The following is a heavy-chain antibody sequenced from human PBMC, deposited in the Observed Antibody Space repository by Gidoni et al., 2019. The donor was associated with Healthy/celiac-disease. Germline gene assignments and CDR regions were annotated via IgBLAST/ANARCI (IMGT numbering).Heavy chain of an antibody. Sequence: EVQLLESGGGLVQPGGSLRLSCAASGFTFSSYEMNWVRQAPGKGLEWVSYISSSGSTIYYADSVKGRFTISRDNAKNSLYLQMNSLRAEDTAVYYCATSSDYDFWSGYYKGFDYWGQGTLVTVSS. V-gene: IGHV3-48*03. CDR1: GFTFSSYE. CDR3: ATSSDYDFWSGYYKGFDY. CDR2: ISSSGSTI. D-gene: IGHD3-3*01. J-gene: IGHJ4*02.